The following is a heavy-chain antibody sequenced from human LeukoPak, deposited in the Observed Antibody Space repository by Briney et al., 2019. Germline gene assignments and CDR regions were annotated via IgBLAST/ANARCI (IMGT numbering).Heavy chain of an antibody. CDR3: ARDRPGIANFDI. CDR1: GFNFRSYS. Sequence: GGSLRLSCAASGFNFRSYSMTWVRQAPGKGLEWVSSISSSSRYIYYADSLKGRFTISRDNAKNSLYLQMNSLRAEDTAVYYCARDRPGIANFDIWGQGTMVTVSS. V-gene: IGHV3-21*01. CDR2: ISSSSRYI. J-gene: IGHJ3*02. D-gene: IGHD6-13*01.